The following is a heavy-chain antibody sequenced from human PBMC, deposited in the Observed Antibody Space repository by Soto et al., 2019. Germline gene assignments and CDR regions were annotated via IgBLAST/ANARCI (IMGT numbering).Heavy chain of an antibody. V-gene: IGHV4-39*01. CDR1: GGSISTSIYY. D-gene: IGHD2-21*02. CDR2: IYFTGST. CDR3: ARHEGYFGGDCVAHYFQH. J-gene: IGHJ1*01. Sequence: SETLSLGCTVSGGSISTSIYYWGWIRQPTGKGLEWIGSIYFTGSTYYNPSLKRRVTISVDTSKNQFSLKLSSVTAADTAVYYRARHEGYFGGDCVAHYFQHWGQGTLVT.